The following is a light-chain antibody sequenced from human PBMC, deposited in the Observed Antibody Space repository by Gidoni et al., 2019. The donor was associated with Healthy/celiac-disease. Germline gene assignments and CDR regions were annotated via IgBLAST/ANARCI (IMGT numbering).Light chain of an antibody. CDR3: QQYGSSRWS. J-gene: IGKJ1*01. V-gene: IGKV3-20*01. CDR1: QSVSSSY. CDR2: GAS. Sequence: EIVLTQSPGTLSLSPGERATLSCRASQSVSSSYLAWYQQNPGQAPRLLIYGASSRATGIPDRFSGSGSGTDFTLTISRLEPEDFAVYYCQQYGSSRWSFXQXTKVXIK.